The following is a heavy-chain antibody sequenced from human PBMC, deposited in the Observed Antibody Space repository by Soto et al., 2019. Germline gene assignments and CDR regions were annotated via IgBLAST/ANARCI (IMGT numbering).Heavy chain of an antibody. D-gene: IGHD3-22*01. CDR1: GGSISSGAYY. Sequence: SETLSLTCTVSGGSISSGAYYWSWIRQHPGKGLEWIGYIYYSGSTYYKPSLKSRVTMSVDTSKNQFSLKLSSVTAADTAVYCRARVGYYDGRGYKAFNIWVQGTMVT. J-gene: IGHJ3*02. CDR3: ARVGYYDGRGYKAFNI. V-gene: IGHV4-31*03. CDR2: IYYSGST.